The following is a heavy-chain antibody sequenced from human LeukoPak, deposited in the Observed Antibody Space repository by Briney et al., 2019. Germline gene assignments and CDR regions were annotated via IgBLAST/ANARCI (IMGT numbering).Heavy chain of an antibody. CDR1: GFTFSIYG. V-gene: IGHV3-33*06. CDR3: AKDGDTAMVFDY. D-gene: IGHD5-18*01. Sequence: PGRSLRLSCAASGFTFSIYGMHWVRQAPGKGLEWVAFIWYDGSSKYYADSVKGRFTISRDNSKNTLYLEVNSLRAEDTAVYYCAKDGDTAMVFDYWGLGTLVTVSS. CDR2: IWYDGSSK. J-gene: IGHJ4*02.